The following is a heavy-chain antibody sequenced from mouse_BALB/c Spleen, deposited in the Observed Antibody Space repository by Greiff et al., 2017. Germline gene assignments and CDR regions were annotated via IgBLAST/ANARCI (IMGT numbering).Heavy chain of an antibody. V-gene: IGHV1-74*01. D-gene: IGHD1-1*01. CDR3: ATGDYYGSSGDY. Sequence: QVQLPQPGAELVRPGASVKLSCKASGYSFTSYWMNWVQQRPGQGLEWIGTIHPSDSETRLNQKFKDKATLTVDKSSSTAYMQLSSPTSEDSAVYYCATGDYYGSSGDYWGQGTSVTVSS. CDR2: IHPSDSET. J-gene: IGHJ4*01. CDR1: GYSFTSYW.